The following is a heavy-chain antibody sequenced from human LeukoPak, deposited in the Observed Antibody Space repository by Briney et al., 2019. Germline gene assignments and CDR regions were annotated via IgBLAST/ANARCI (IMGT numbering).Heavy chain of an antibody. D-gene: IGHD6-13*01. J-gene: IGHJ6*02. CDR3: ARDLGGSSSWSYYYYYGMDV. Sequence: ASVKVSCTASGYTFTSYGISWVRQAPGQGLEWMGWISAYNGNTNYAQKLQGRVTMTTDTSTSTAYMELRSLRSDDTAVYYCARDLGGSSSWSYYYYYGMDVWGQGTTVTVSS. CDR1: GYTFTSYG. CDR2: ISAYNGNT. V-gene: IGHV1-18*01.